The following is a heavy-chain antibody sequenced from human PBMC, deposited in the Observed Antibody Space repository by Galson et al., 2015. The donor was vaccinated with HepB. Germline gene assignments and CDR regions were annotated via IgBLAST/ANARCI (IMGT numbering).Heavy chain of an antibody. J-gene: IGHJ3*01. CDR2: ISYDGSNT. Sequence: SLRLSCAASGFTFGSYGMHWARQAPGKGLEWVAVISYDGSNTYYADPVKGRFTISRDNSKNRVYLQMNSLRAEDTAVYYCARDRRLYSSGWFNFEYWGQGTMVTVSS. CDR3: ARDRRLYSSGWFNFEY. D-gene: IGHD6-19*01. V-gene: IGHV3-30*03. CDR1: GFTFGSYG.